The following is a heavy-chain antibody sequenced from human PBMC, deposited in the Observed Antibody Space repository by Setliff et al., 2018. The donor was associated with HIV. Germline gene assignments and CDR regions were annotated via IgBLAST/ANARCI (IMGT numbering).Heavy chain of an antibody. CDR1: GDSINSGNYY. Sequence: TLSLTCTVSGDSINSGNYYWSWIRQHPGKGLEWIGYIYYSGSTYYSPSLKSRVTISEDTPKNQFSLKMRSVTAADTAVYYCATSPAGEILGSRPFYFDYWGQGTLVTVSA. D-gene: IGHD3-10*01. V-gene: IGHV4-31*03. CDR2: IYYSGST. CDR3: ATSPAGEILGSRPFYFDY. J-gene: IGHJ4*02.